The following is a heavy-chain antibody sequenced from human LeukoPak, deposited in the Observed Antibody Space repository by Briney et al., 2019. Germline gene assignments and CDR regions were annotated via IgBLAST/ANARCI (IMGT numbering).Heavy chain of an antibody. J-gene: IGHJ4*02. D-gene: IGHD3-10*01. CDR1: GYTFTSYD. CDR3: ARARSYGSGSYYSTRGDY. Sequence: GASVKVSCKASGYTFTSYDINWVRQATGQGLEWMGWMNPNSGNAGYAQKFQGRVTMTRNTSISTAYMELSSLRSEDTAVYYCARARSYGSGSYYSTRGDYWGQGTLVTVSS. V-gene: IGHV1-8*01. CDR2: MNPNSGNA.